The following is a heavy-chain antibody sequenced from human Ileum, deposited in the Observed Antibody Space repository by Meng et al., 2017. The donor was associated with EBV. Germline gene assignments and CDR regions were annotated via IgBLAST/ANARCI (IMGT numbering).Heavy chain of an antibody. CDR2: IIHCGSP. CDR3: ARRPTGIDY. CDR1: GGSLSGAY. Sequence: QVHPPQWGAGLLKPSATLSLTCAVNGGSLSGAYCTWNRHPPVKGLEWIGEIIHCGSPSYNPSLKSRVTISIDTSKNQLSLRLSSVTAADTAVYYCARRPTGIDYWGQGTLVTVSS. J-gene: IGHJ4*02. D-gene: IGHD2-8*02. V-gene: IGHV4-34*12.